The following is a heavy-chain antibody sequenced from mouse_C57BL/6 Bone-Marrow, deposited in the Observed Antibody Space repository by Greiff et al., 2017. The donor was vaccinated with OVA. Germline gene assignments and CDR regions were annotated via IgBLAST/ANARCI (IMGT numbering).Heavy chain of an antibody. CDR2: YPGSGNTY. CDR1: YTFTDYYM. CDR3: RGGGYAMDY. J-gene: IGHJ4*01. Sequence: VQLKQSGPELVKPGASVKMSCKASGYTFTDYYMHWVKQKPGKGLEWIGEIYPGSGNTYYNEKFKGKATLTADTSSSTAYMQLSSLTSEDSAVYFCARGGGYAMDYWGQGTSVTVSS. V-gene: IGHV1-83*01.